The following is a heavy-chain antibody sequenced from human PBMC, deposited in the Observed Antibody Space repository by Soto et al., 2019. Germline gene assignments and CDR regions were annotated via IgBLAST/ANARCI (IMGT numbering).Heavy chain of an antibody. Sequence: QLQLQESGPGLVKPSDTLSLTCTVSGGSISTDSHYWGWIRQPPGKGLEWIGSVYYTGSTYKNPSLPRRVPISVATSKNHFSLKLTSVTAADTAVYYCARRTTYGDYSFDYWGQGTLVTVSS. CDR2: VYYTGST. V-gene: IGHV4-39*02. CDR3: ARRTTYGDYSFDY. CDR1: GGSISTDSHY. D-gene: IGHD4-17*01. J-gene: IGHJ4*02.